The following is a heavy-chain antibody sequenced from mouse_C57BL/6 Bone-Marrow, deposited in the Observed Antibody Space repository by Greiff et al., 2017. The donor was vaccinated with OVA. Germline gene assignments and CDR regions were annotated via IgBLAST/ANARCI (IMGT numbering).Heavy chain of an antibody. Sequence: EVQVVESGGGLVQPKGSLKLSCAASGFSFNTYAMNWVRQAPGKGLEWVARIRSKSNNYATYYADSVKDRFTISRDDSESMLYLQMNNLKTEDTAMYYCVRQGYDYSFDYWGQGTTLTVSS. CDR3: VRQGYDYSFDY. CDR2: IRSKSNNYAT. V-gene: IGHV10-1*01. CDR1: GFSFNTYA. J-gene: IGHJ2*01. D-gene: IGHD2-4*01.